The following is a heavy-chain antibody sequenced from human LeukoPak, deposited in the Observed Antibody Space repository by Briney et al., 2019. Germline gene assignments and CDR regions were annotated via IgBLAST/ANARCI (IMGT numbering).Heavy chain of an antibody. CDR3: ARDPPTVTTGTAY. CDR1: GGTFSSYA. J-gene: IGHJ4*02. Sequence: GASVKVSCKASGGTFSSYAISWVRQAPGQGLEWMGRIIPILGIANYAQKFQGRVTITADKSTSTAYMELGSLRSEDTAVYYCARDPPTVTTGTAYWGQGTLVTVSS. V-gene: IGHV1-69*04. CDR2: IIPILGIA. D-gene: IGHD4-17*01.